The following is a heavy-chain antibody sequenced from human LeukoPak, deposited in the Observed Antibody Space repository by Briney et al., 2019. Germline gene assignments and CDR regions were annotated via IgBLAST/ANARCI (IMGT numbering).Heavy chain of an antibody. J-gene: IGHJ4*02. CDR2: ISYDGSNK. CDR1: EFTFSSYA. CDR3: ARAAGATALDYFDF. V-gene: IGHV3-30-3*01. D-gene: IGHD1-26*01. Sequence: GRSLRLYCAASEFTFSSYAVHWVRQAPGKGLEWVAVISYDGSNKYYADSVKGRFTISRDNSKNTLYLQMSSLRAEDTAAYYCARAAGATALDYFDFWGQGTLVTVSS.